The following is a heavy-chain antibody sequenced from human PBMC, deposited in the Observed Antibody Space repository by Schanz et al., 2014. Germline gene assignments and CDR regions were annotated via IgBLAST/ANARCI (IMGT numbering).Heavy chain of an antibody. V-gene: IGHV1-24*01. CDR3: ATNSPFRMVRGSNAFDC. CDR2: FDVEDGET. J-gene: IGHJ3*01. D-gene: IGHD3-10*01. Sequence: QVQLLQSGSEVKKPGASVKVSCEISGYTVSALAMHWVRQAPGKGLEWLGGFDVEDGETIYPQKFQGRVTMTEGTSTETAYMELDGLRSGDTAVDYCATNSPFRMVRGSNAFDCWGQGTMVNVS. CDR1: GYTVSALA.